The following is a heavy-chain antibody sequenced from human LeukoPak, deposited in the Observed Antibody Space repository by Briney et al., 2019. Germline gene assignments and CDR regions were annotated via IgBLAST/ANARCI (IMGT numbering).Heavy chain of an antibody. D-gene: IGHD3-22*01. CDR3: ARDRPTGENYYDSSGYYPPLLDYYMDV. V-gene: IGHV3-11*04. CDR1: GFTFSDYY. CDR2: ISSSGSTI. J-gene: IGHJ6*03. Sequence: GGSLRLSCAASGFTFSDYYMSWIRQAPGKGLEWVSYISSSGSTIYYADSVKGRFTISRDNAKNSLYLQMNSLRAEDTAVYYCARDRPTGENYYDSSGYYPPLLDYYMDVWGKGTTVTVSS.